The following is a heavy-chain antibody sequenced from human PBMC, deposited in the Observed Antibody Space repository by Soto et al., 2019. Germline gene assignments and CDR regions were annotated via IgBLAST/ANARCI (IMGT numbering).Heavy chain of an antibody. Sequence: PSETLSLTCSVSGVSVTGYHWTWIRHSPGKGLEWIGYVYHTGNTYYNPSLKSRVTISLDTSKNQVSLRLRSVTAADTAVYYCAREQYNWKLWGQGTLVTVSS. V-gene: IGHV4-59*02. D-gene: IGHD1-20*01. CDR3: AREQYNWKL. CDR2: VYHTGNT. J-gene: IGHJ4*02. CDR1: GVSVTGYH.